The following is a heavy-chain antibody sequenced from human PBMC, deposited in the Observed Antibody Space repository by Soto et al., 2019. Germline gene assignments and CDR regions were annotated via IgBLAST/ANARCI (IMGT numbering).Heavy chain of an antibody. CDR3: ARGYSGSYYYYYYGMDV. Sequence: ASVKVSCKASGYTFTGYYMHWVRQAPGQGLEWMGWINPNSGGTNYAQKFQGWVTMTRDTSISTAYMELSRLRSDDTAVYYCARGYSGSYYYYYYGMDVWGQGTTVTVSS. J-gene: IGHJ6*02. V-gene: IGHV1-2*04. D-gene: IGHD1-26*01. CDR2: INPNSGGT. CDR1: GYTFTGYY.